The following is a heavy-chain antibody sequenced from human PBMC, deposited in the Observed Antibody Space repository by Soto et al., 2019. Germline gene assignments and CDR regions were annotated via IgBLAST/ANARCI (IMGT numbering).Heavy chain of an antibody. CDR3: AKYSYDILTGQKRYFDS. J-gene: IGHJ4*02. V-gene: IGHV3-43*01. D-gene: IGHD3-9*01. CDR2: SICDGGIT. Sequence: QATGKGLEWVSLSICDGGITSYGDSLKRRFTVSRDKSDNSLYLKITSLRSDDTAFYYCAKYSYDILTGQKRYFDSWGQGPLVTVSS.